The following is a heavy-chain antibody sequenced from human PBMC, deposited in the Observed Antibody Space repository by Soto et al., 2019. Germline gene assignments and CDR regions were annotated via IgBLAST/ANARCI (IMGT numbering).Heavy chain of an antibody. J-gene: IGHJ6*02. CDR1: GGTFSSYA. CDR3: AREGPDYYGMDV. CDR2: IIPIFGTA. Sequence: RASVKVSCKASGGTFSSYAISWVRQAPGQGLEWMGGIIPIFGTANYAQKFQGRVTITADESTSTAYMELSSLRSEDTAVYYCAREGPDYYGMDVWGQGTTVTVSS. V-gene: IGHV1-69*13.